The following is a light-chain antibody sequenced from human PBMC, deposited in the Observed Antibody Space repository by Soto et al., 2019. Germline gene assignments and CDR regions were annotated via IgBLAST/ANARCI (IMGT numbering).Light chain of an antibody. CDR1: ESLLHSNGYNY. CDR2: LGS. J-gene: IGKJ4*01. CDR3: MQALQTPLT. Sequence: DFVMTQSPLSLPVTPGEPASISCRSSESLLHSNGYNYLDWYLQKPGQSPQLLIHLGSNRASGVPDRFSGSGSGTDFTLKINRVEAEDVGFYYCMQALQTPLTFGGGTKVEIK. V-gene: IGKV2-28*01.